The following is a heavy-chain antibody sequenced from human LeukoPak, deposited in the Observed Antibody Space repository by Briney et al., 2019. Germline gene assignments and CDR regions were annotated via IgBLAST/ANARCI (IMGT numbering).Heavy chain of an antibody. Sequence: SETLSLTCTVSGGSISSYYWSWVRQPAGKGLEWIGRIYTSGSTNYNPSLKSRVTMSVDTSKNQFSLKLSSVTAADTAVYYCAREGESSGWYLNWFDPWGQGTLVTVSS. CDR1: GGSISSYY. D-gene: IGHD6-19*01. V-gene: IGHV4-4*07. CDR2: IYTSGST. J-gene: IGHJ5*02. CDR3: AREGESSGWYLNWFDP.